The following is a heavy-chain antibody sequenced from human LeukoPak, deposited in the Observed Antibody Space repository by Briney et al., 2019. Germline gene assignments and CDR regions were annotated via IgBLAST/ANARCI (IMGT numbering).Heavy chain of an antibody. Sequence: ASVKVSCKASGGTFSSYAISWVRQAPGQGLEWMGGIIPIFGTANYAQKFQGRVTTTTDESTSTAYMELSSLRSEDTAVYYCARGTTLKDYFQHWGQGTLVTVSS. D-gene: IGHD2/OR15-2a*01. V-gene: IGHV1-69*05. CDR3: ARGTTLKDYFQH. CDR1: GGTFSSYA. J-gene: IGHJ1*01. CDR2: IIPIFGTA.